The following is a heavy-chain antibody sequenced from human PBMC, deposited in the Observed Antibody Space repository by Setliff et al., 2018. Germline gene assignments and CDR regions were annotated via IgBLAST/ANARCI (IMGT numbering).Heavy chain of an antibody. J-gene: IGHJ5*01. CDR2: IYPDGTT. CDR3: VRDRYGRNSDGSGVYNWFDS. D-gene: IGHD2-15*01. CDR1: ADSMNNNF. Sequence: PSETLSLTCIVSADSMNNNFWTWIRRPPGKGLEWIGYIYPDGTTNYNPSLKSRMTISLDMSKNQFSLTPRSVTAADTAMYYCVRDRYGRNSDGSGVYNWFDSWGQGILVTVSS. V-gene: IGHV4-4*08.